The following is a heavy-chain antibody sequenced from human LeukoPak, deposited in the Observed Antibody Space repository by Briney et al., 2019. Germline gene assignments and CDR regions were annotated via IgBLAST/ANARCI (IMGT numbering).Heavy chain of an antibody. J-gene: IGHJ5*02. V-gene: IGHV4-59*08. CDR3: ARHIRGYYDSSGYPKIPGGFDP. D-gene: IGHD3-22*01. Sequence: SETLSLTCTVFGGSISSYYWSWIRQPPGKGLEWIGYIYYSGSTNYNPSLKSRVTISVDTSKNQFSLKLSSVTAADTAVYYCARHIRGYYDSSGYPKIPGGFDPWGQGTLVTVSS. CDR1: GGSISSYY. CDR2: IYYSGST.